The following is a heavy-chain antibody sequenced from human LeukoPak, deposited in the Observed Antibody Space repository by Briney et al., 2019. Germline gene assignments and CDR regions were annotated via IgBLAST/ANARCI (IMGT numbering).Heavy chain of an antibody. Sequence: ASVKVSCKASGGTFSSYAISWVRQATGQGLEWMGWMNPNSGNTGYAQKFQGRVTMTRNTSISTAYMELSSLRSEDTAVYYCARVQSGSGYYYDSSGIDYWGQGTLVTVSS. J-gene: IGHJ4*02. CDR3: ARVQSGSGYYYDSSGIDY. V-gene: IGHV1-8*02. D-gene: IGHD3-22*01. CDR1: GGTFSSYA. CDR2: MNPNSGNT.